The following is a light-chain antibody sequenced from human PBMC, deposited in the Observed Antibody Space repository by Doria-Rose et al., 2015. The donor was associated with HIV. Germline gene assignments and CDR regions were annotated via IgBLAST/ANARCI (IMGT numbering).Light chain of an antibody. CDR1: QNLLYSSNNKTY. J-gene: IGKJ1*01. V-gene: IGKV4-1*01. CDR3: QQYYTSPRT. CDR2: WAS. Sequence: DIRVTQSPDPLGVSLGETATINCKSSQNLLYSSNNKTYLAWYQQKLGQPPKLLIYWASTRESGVPDRFTGSGSGTDFTLAISSLQAEDVAVYYCQQYYTSPRTFGQGTKVEIK.